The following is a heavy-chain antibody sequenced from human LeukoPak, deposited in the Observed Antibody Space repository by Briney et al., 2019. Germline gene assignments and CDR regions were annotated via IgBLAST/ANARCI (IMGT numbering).Heavy chain of an antibody. CDR3: ARGGYGDPFDY. CDR2: INPNSGGT. J-gene: IGHJ4*02. V-gene: IGHV1-2*06. D-gene: IGHD4-17*01. Sequence: VASVKVSCKASGYTFTGYYIHWVRQAPGQGLEWLGRINPNSGGTNYAQKFQGRVTMTRDTSISTAYMELSRLRSDDTAVYYCARGGYGDPFDYWGRGTLVTVSS. CDR1: GYTFTGYY.